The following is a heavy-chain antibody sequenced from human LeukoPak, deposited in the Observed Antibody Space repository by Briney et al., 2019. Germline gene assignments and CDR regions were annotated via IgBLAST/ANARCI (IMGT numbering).Heavy chain of an antibody. CDR1: GFTFSSYW. J-gene: IGHJ4*02. CDR2: IYSGGST. Sequence: GGSLRLSCAASGFTFSSYWMSWVRQAPGKGLEWVSVIYSGGSTYYADSVKGRFTISRDNSKNTPYLQMNSLRAEDTAVYYCARAEYGDYATRFDYWGQGTLVTVSS. V-gene: IGHV3-53*01. CDR3: ARAEYGDYATRFDY. D-gene: IGHD4-17*01.